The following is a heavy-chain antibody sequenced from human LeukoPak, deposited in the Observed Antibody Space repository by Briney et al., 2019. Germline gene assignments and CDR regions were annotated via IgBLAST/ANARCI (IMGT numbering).Heavy chain of an antibody. J-gene: IGHJ4*02. D-gene: IGHD2-15*01. CDR3: AKGSGDSCYSPIDY. CDR1: GFTFSSYS. V-gene: IGHV3-48*01. Sequence: GGSLRLSCAASGFTFSSYSMNWVRQAPGKGLEWVSYISSSSSTIYYADSVKGRFTISRDNSKNTLYLQMNSLRAEDTAVYYCAKGSGDSCYSPIDYWGQGTLVTVSS. CDR2: ISSSSSTI.